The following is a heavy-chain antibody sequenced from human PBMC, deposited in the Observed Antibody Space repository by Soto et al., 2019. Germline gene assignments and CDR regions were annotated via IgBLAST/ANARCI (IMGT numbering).Heavy chain of an antibody. Sequence: PGGSLRLSCAASGFTFSSYGMHWVRQAPGKGLEWVAVIWYDGSNKYYADSVKGRFTISRDNSKNTLYLQMNSLRAEDTAVYYCARDRSIAARHDAFDIWGQGTMVTVSS. CDR1: GFTFSSYG. D-gene: IGHD6-6*01. CDR3: ARDRSIAARHDAFDI. J-gene: IGHJ3*02. V-gene: IGHV3-33*01. CDR2: IWYDGSNK.